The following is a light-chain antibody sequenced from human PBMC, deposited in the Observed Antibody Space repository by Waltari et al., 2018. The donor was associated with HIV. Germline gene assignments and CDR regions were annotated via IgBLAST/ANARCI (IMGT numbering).Light chain of an antibody. V-gene: IGLV2-14*01. Sequence: QSALTQPASVSGSPGQSITISCTGTSSAVGAYNYVSWYQQHPGKAPKLLIFEVSNRPSGVPNRFSGSKSGNTASLAISGLQAEDEADYYGSSYTSSSSRVFGGGTKLTVL. CDR1: SSAVGAYNY. CDR2: EVS. J-gene: IGLJ2*01. CDR3: SSYTSSSSRV.